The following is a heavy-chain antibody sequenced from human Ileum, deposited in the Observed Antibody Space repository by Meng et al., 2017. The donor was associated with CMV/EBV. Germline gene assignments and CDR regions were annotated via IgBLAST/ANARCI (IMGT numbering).Heavy chain of an antibody. D-gene: IGHD3-10*01. CDR3: AKDGVNHGSDR. Sequence: QVQLVESGGDFVKPGGSLSFSCATSGFTFSDYFMSWFRQAPGKGLEWVAYINTHTYTNYADSVKGRFTISRDNAKNSLYLQMNSLRAEDTAVYYCAKDGVNHGSDRWGQGTLVTVSS. V-gene: IGHV3-11*05. CDR2: INTHTYT. CDR1: GFTFSDYF. J-gene: IGHJ5*02.